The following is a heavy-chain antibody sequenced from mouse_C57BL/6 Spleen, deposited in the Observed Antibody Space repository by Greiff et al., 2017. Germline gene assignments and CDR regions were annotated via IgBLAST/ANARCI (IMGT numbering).Heavy chain of an antibody. V-gene: IGHV1-76*01. D-gene: IGHD1-1*01. CDR1: GYTFTDYY. CDR2: IYPGSGNT. J-gene: IGHJ3*01. CDR3: ARGGGFTTVVEGWFAD. Sequence: QVQLQQSGAELVRPGASVKLSCKASGYTFTDYYINWVKQRPGQGLEWIARIYPGSGNTYYNEKFKGKATLTAEKSSSTAYMQLSSLTSEDSAVYFCARGGGFTTVVEGWFADWGKGTLVTVSA.